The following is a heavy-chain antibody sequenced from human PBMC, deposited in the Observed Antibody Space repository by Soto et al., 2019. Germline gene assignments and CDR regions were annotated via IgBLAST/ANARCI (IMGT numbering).Heavy chain of an antibody. CDR1: GFDFSSYG. CDR2: LGLDGGGR. CDR3: AREPVGPDYAMDV. V-gene: IGHV3-33*01. J-gene: IGHJ6*02. D-gene: IGHD1-26*01. Sequence: QMQLVESGGGVVQPGRSLRLSCAASGFDFSSYGMHWVRQTPGKGLEWVAVLGLDGGGRYYADSVKGRFTISRDNSKKMLYLQMDSLRAEDTALYYCAREPVGPDYAMDVWGQGTTVTVSS.